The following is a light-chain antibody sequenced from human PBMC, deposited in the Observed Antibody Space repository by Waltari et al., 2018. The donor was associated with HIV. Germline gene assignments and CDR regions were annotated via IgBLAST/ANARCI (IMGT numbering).Light chain of an antibody. V-gene: IGLV10-54*04. CDR2: RSN. J-gene: IGLJ2*01. CDR3: SAWDSSLSAVV. Sequence: QAGLTQPPSVSKGLRQTATPTCPGNSTHVDYEGADWLQQPQGHPPKVLFDRSNNRPSGSSERFSASRSGNTASLTISGLQPEDEADYYCSAWDSSLSAVVFGGGTKLTVL. CDR1: STHVDYEG.